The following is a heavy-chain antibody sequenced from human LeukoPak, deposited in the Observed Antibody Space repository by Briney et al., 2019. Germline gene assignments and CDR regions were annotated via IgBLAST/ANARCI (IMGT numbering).Heavy chain of an antibody. D-gene: IGHD6-13*01. CDR3: ARGVAATGITDSFDY. Sequence: SETLSLTCTVSGGSISSGGYSWSWIRQPPGKGLEWIGHIYHSGSTYYNPSLESRVTISVDRSKNQFSLKLTSATAADTAMYYCARGVAATGITDSFDYWGQGTLVTVSS. CDR1: GGSISSGGYS. V-gene: IGHV4-30-2*01. J-gene: IGHJ4*02. CDR2: IYHSGST.